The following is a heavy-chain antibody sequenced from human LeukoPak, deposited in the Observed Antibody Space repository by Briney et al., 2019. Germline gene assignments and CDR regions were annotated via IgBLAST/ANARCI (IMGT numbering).Heavy chain of an antibody. J-gene: IGHJ4*02. V-gene: IGHV1-69*13. CDR2: IIPIFGTA. Sequence: GASVRVSCKASGGTFSIYPISWVRQAPGQGLEWMGGIIPIFGTANYAQKFQGRVTITADESTSTAYMELSSLSSENTAVYYCARDQSPDTNFDYWGQGTLVTVSS. CDR1: GGTFSIYP. CDR3: ARDQSPDTNFDY.